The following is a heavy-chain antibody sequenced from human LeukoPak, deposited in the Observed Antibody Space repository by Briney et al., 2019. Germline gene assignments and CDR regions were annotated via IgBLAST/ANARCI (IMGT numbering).Heavy chain of an antibody. CDR1: GGSISSYY. CDR3: ARLGVVPALRWFDP. Sequence: SETLSLTCTVSGGSISSYYWSWIRQPAGKGLEWIGRIYTSGSTYYNPSLKSRVTISVDTSKNQFSLKLSSVTAADTAVYYCARLGVVPALRWFDPWGQGTLVTVSS. CDR2: IYTSGST. V-gene: IGHV4-4*07. D-gene: IGHD2-2*01. J-gene: IGHJ5*02.